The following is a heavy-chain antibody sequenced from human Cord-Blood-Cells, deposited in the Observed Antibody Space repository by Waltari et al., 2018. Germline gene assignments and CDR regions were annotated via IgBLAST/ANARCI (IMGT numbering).Heavy chain of an antibody. CDR1: GFTFSSYA. J-gene: IGHJ4*02. Sequence: EVQPVESGGGLVQPGGSLRLSCAASGFTFSSYAMGWVRQAPGEGLEWVSAISGSGGSTSYADSVKGRFTISRDNSKNTLYLQMNSLRAEDTAVYYCAKVEGFGELFELDYWGQGTLVTVSS. CDR2: ISGSGGST. V-gene: IGHV3-23*04. CDR3: AKVEGFGELFELDY. D-gene: IGHD3-10*01.